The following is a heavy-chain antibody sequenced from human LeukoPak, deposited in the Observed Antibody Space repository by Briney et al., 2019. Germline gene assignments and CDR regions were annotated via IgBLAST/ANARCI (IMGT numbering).Heavy chain of an antibody. V-gene: IGHV3-23*01. J-gene: IGHJ4*02. D-gene: IGHD1-26*01. CDR2: ISGSGGHT. CDR3: AKDWELLPYYFDY. CDR1: GFTFSSYA. Sequence: GGSLRLFCAASGFTFSSYAMSWVRQAPGKGLEWVSAISGSGGHTYYADSVEGRFTISRDNSKNTLYLQMDSLRAEDTAVYYCAKDWELLPYYFDYWGQGTLVTVSS.